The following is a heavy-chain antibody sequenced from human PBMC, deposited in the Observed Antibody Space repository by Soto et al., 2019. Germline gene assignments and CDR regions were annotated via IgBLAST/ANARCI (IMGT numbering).Heavy chain of an antibody. Sequence: QVQLQESGPGLVKPSQTLSLTCTVSGGSISSGGYYWSWIRQHPGKGLEWIGYIYYSGSTYYNPSLKSRVTLSVDTSKTQFALKLSSVTAADTAVYYCARETMGATDFDYWGQGTLVTVSS. D-gene: IGHD1-26*01. CDR3: ARETMGATDFDY. CDR2: IYYSGST. J-gene: IGHJ4*02. CDR1: GGSISSGGYY. V-gene: IGHV4-31*03.